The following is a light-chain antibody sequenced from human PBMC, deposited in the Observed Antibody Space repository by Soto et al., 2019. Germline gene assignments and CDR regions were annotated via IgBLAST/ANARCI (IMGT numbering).Light chain of an antibody. CDR1: SSDVGSYNL. CDR2: EVS. V-gene: IGLV2-23*02. Sequence: QSVLTQPASVSGSPGQSITMSCTGTSSDVGSYNLVSWYQQHPGKAPKVMIYEVSKRPSGVSNRFSGSKFGNTASLTISGLQADDEADYYCCSNAGSSTYVFGTGTKVTVL. J-gene: IGLJ1*01. CDR3: CSNAGSSTYV.